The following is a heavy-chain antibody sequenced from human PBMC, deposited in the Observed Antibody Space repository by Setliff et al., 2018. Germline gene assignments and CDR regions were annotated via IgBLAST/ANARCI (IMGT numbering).Heavy chain of an antibody. Sequence: GESLKISCKGSGYRFTTYWIGWVRQMPGKGLEWMGILKPGDSGIRYSPSFQGQVTFSADKSISTAYLQWSSLKASGTATYYCARVVGADGIGIDYWGQGTVVTVSS. J-gene: IGHJ4*02. D-gene: IGHD2-15*01. CDR2: LKPGDSGI. CDR1: GYRFTTYW. V-gene: IGHV5-51*01. CDR3: ARVVGADGIGIDY.